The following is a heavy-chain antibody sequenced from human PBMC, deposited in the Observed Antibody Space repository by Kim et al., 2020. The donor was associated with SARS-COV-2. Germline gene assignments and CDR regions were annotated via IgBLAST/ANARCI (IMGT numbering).Heavy chain of an antibody. J-gene: IGHJ4*02. Sequence: GGSLRLSCVVSGFTFSYNTMSWVRQAPGKGLEWVSTLRRGGDTEYADSVKGRFTVSRDTSKNTLYLQMNSLGAEDTAVYYCAKGYDRNSFDYWGQGTLVT. CDR2: LRRGGDT. V-gene: IGHV3-23*01. CDR1: GFTFSYNT. D-gene: IGHD5-18*01. CDR3: AKGYDRNSFDY.